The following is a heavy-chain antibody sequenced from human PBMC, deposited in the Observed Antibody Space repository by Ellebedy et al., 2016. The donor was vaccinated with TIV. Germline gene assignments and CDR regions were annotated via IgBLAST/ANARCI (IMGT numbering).Heavy chain of an antibody. V-gene: IGHV1-69*13. D-gene: IGHD3-22*01. J-gene: IGHJ4*02. Sequence: AASVKVSCKASGCTFSSYVISWVRQAPGQGLEWMGGIIPIFVTPNYARKFLGRVTITADESTRTAYMEMSGLRSEDTAVYYCSRFSEGSSGPDYWGQGTLVTVSS. CDR3: SRFSEGSSGPDY. CDR1: GCTFSSYV. CDR2: IIPIFVTP.